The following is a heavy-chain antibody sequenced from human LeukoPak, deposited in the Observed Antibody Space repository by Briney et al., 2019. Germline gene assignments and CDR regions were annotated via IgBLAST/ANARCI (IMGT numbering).Heavy chain of an antibody. CDR1: GGPSSGYS. V-gene: IGHV4-59*01. CDR3: ARIAVSSGWGYFDY. D-gene: IGHD6-19*01. CDR2: IYYSGNT. J-gene: IGHJ4*02. Sequence: PSEALSLTCTVSGGPSSGYSWSWVRQSPGKGLQWIAYIYYSGNTYYNPSLKSRVSISLDKSKNQFSLKLSSVTAADTAVYYCARIAVSSGWGYFDYWGQGTLVTASS.